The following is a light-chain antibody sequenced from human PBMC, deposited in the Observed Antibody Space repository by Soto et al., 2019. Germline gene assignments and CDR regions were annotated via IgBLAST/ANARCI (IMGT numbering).Light chain of an antibody. Sequence: DIQMTQSPSSLSASVGDRVTITCRASQSISSYLNWYQQKPGKAPKLLIYAASSLQSGVPSRFSGSGSGTDCTLTISSLQPEDFATYYCQQSYSTPPVYTFGQGTKLEIK. CDR2: AAS. J-gene: IGKJ2*01. CDR1: QSISSY. V-gene: IGKV1-39*01. CDR3: QQSYSTPPVYT.